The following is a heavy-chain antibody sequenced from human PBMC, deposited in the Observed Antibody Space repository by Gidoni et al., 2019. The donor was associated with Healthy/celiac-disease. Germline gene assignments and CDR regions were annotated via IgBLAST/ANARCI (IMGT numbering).Heavy chain of an antibody. J-gene: IGHJ5*02. CDR1: GFTFSSYW. D-gene: IGHD6-13*01. CDR3: ARGAEQQLPPYNWFDP. CDR2: IKQDGSEK. V-gene: IGHV3-7*01. Sequence: EVQLVESGGGLVQPGGSLRLSCAASGFTFSSYWMSWVRQAPGKGLGWVANIKQDGSEKYYVDSVKGRFTISRDNAKNSLYLQMNSLRAEDTAVYYCARGAEQQLPPYNWFDPWGQGTLVTVSS.